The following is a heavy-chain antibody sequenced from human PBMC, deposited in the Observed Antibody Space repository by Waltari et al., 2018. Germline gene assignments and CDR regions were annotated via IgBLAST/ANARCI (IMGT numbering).Heavy chain of an antibody. V-gene: IGHV4-34*01. Sequence: QVQLQQWGAGLLKPSEPLSLTCAVSGGSFSGYYWSWIRQPPGKGLEWIGEINHSGSTNYNPSLKSRVTISVDTSKNQFSLKLSSVTAADTAVYYCARPGIAAAGSLYWYFDLWGRGTLVTVSS. D-gene: IGHD6-13*01. J-gene: IGHJ2*01. CDR1: GGSFSGYY. CDR3: ARPGIAAAGSLYWYFDL. CDR2: INHSGST.